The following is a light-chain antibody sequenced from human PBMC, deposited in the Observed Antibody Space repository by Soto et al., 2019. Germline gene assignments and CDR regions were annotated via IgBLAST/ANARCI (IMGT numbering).Light chain of an antibody. CDR1: SSNIGSKS. CDR2: SNN. J-gene: IGLJ2*01. CDR3: GAWDDTLNVLV. V-gene: IGLV1-44*01. Sequence: QSVLTQPPSVSGTPGQTVTISCSGSSSNIGSKSVQWYQQLPETAPKLLIYSNNQRRSGVPDRFSGSKSGTSASLAISGLQYEDEAHYYCGAWDDTLNVLVFGGGTKLTVL.